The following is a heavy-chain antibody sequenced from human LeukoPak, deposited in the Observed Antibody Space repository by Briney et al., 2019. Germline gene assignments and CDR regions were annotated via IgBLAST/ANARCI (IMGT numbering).Heavy chain of an antibody. V-gene: IGHV4-59*08. J-gene: IGHJ6*03. CDR1: GASMNKYY. CDR3: ARRSDLWSGFRSDYYYMDV. Sequence: LSAPLSLPFPVSGASMNKYYWSWIRQPPGKGLEWIGYIHYGGNTNYSPSLKSRLTISVDRSNNQFSLSLTSVTAADTAVYYCARRSDLWSGFRSDYYYMDVWGNGTTVIVSS. D-gene: IGHD3-3*01. CDR2: IHYGGNT.